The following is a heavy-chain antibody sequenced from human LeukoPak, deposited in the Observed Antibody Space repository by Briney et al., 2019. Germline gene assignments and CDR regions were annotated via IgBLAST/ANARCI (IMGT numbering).Heavy chain of an antibody. CDR3: ARDSPGVYWYFDL. CDR2: INHSGST. Sequence: SETLSLTCAVYGGSFSGYYWSWIRQPPGKGLEWIGEINHSGSTNYNPSLKSRVTISVDRSKNQFSLKLSSVTAADTAMYYCARDSPGVYWYFDLWGRGTLVTVSS. V-gene: IGHV4-34*01. D-gene: IGHD3-10*01. J-gene: IGHJ2*01. CDR1: GGSFSGYY.